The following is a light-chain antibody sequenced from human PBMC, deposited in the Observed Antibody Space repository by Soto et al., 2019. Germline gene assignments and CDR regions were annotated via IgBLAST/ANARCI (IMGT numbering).Light chain of an antibody. CDR3: QQSYTTLTT. CDR1: QSISYY. CDR2: AAS. J-gene: IGKJ2*01. Sequence: DIQMTQSPSSLSASVGDRVTITCRSSQSISYYLNWYQQKPGKAPNLLIYAASSLQSGVPSRFSGSGSGTDFTLTISSLQPEDFATYYCQQSYTTLTTFGQGTKLEIK. V-gene: IGKV1-39*01.